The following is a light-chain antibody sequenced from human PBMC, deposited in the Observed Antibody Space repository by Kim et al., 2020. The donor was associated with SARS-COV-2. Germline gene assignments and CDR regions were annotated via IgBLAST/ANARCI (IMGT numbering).Light chain of an antibody. V-gene: IGLV4-69*01. J-gene: IGLJ3*02. Sequence: QPVLTQSPSASASLGASVKLTCTLSSGHSSYAIAWHQQQPEKGPRYLMKLNSDGSHSKGDGIPDRFSGSSSGAERYLTISSFQSEDEADYYCQTWGTGIRVFGGGTQLTVL. CDR3: QTWGTGIRV. CDR2: LNSDGSH. CDR1: SGHSSYA.